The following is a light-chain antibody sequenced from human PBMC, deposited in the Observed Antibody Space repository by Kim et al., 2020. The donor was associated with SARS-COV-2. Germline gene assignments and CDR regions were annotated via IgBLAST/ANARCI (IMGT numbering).Light chain of an antibody. Sequence: QSALTQPASVSGSPGQSITISCTGISSDVGGYNFVSWYQQHPDKAPKLMIFDVSNRPSGVSHRFSGYKSGNTASLTISGLQAEDEADYYCSSYTTNSAVFGGGTQLTVL. V-gene: IGLV2-14*03. J-gene: IGLJ2*01. CDR3: SSYTTNSAV. CDR2: DVS. CDR1: SSDVGGYNF.